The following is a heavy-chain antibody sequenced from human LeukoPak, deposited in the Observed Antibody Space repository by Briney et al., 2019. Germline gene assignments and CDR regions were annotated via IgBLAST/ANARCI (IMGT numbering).Heavy chain of an antibody. D-gene: IGHD5-18*01. CDR2: ISSSSSYI. J-gene: IGHJ4*02. V-gene: IGHV3-21*01. Sequence: GGSLRLSCAASGLTFSSYSMNWVRQAPGKGLEWVSSISSSSSYIYYADSVKGRFTISRDNAKNSLYLQMNSLRAEDTAVYYCARDSVSDTANWYYWGQGTLVTVSS. CDR3: ARDSVSDTANWYY. CDR1: GLTFSSYS.